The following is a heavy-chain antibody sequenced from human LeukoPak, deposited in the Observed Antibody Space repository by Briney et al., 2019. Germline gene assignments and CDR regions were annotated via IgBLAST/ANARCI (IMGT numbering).Heavy chain of an antibody. D-gene: IGHD4-17*01. CDR1: DRSFNDYY. CDR3: ASHYAAHDDAFDI. Sequence: PSETLSLACAFYDRSFNDYYWPSIRQPPGKGLEWIGEINHTGSTNYNPSLKSRVTISVDTPRNQFSLKQSSVTAADTAVYYCASHYAAHDDAFDIWGQGTMVTVSS. CDR2: INHTGST. V-gene: IGHV4-34*01. J-gene: IGHJ3*02.